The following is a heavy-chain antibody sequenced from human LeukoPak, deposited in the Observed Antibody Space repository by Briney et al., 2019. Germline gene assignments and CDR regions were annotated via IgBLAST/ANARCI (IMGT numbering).Heavy chain of an antibody. CDR2: INQSGST. Sequence: SETLSLTCAVYGGSFSGYYWSWIRQPPGKGLEWIGEINQSGSTNYNPSLKSRVTISVDTSKNQFPLKLSSVTAADTAVYYCARGLRPTGPAYRDVWGKGTTVTVSS. CDR1: GGSFSGYY. D-gene: IGHD4-17*01. J-gene: IGHJ6*04. V-gene: IGHV4-34*01. CDR3: ARGLRPTGPAYRDV.